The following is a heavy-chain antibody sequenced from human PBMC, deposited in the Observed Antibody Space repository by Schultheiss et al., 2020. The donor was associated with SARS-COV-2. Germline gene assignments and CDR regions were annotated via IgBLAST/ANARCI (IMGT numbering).Heavy chain of an antibody. CDR3: ARDGVGYDYGQYFDY. CDR1: GFTFSSYA. D-gene: IGHD5-12*01. Sequence: GGSLRLSCAASGFTFSSYAMHWVRQAPGKGLEWVAVISYDGSNKYYADSVKGRFTISIDNSKNTLYLQMNSLRAEDTAVYYCARDGVGYDYGQYFDYWGQGTLVTVSS. V-gene: IGHV3-30*04. CDR2: ISYDGSNK. J-gene: IGHJ4*02.